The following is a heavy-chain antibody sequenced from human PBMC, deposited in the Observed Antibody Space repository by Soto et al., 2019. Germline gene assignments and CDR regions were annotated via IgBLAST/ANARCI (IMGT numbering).Heavy chain of an antibody. Sequence: GGSLRLSCAASGFSFSISPMHWVRQAPGKGPEWVALISYDGTNKFYADSVKGRFTISRDNSKSTLYLQVDSLRPGDAAVYYCARDPKTSGGQHWAFNYFDSWGQGTLVTVSS. CDR2: ISYDGTNK. CDR1: GFSFSISP. V-gene: IGHV3-30-3*01. D-gene: IGHD7-27*01. J-gene: IGHJ4*02. CDR3: ARDPKTSGGQHWAFNYFDS.